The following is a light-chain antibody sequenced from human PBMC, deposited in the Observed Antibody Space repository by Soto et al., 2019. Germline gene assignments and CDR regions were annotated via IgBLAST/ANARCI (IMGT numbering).Light chain of an antibody. J-gene: IGKJ1*01. Sequence: EIVLTQSPGTLSLSPGERATLSCGASQSVTSSYLAWYQQKPGQAPRLLIYAASIRATGIPDRFTGSGSGTDFTLTISRLEPEDFAVYYCQQYGSSPRTFGQGTKVDIK. CDR1: QSVTSSY. V-gene: IGKV3-20*01. CDR3: QQYGSSPRT. CDR2: AAS.